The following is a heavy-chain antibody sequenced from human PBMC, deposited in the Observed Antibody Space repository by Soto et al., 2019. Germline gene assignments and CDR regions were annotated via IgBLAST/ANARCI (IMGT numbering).Heavy chain of an antibody. Sequence: ASVKVSCKASGISFINHYVHWVRQAPGQGPEWMGVINPAGSVTVYALKLQDRVTVTRDTSTATVFMELSSLRSDDTAVYYCARGGHIAVVTASFDYWGQGTLVTVSS. CDR3: ARGGHIAVVTASFDY. CDR2: INPAGSVT. J-gene: IGHJ4*02. V-gene: IGHV1-46*03. D-gene: IGHD2-21*02. CDR1: GISFINHY.